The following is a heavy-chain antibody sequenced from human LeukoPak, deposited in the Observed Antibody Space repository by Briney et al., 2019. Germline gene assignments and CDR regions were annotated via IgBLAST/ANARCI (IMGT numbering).Heavy chain of an antibody. D-gene: IGHD6-13*01. CDR3: ARGGSNRYAD. J-gene: IGHJ4*02. CDR2: IKPDENEK. Sequence: PRGSLRLSCAASRFSFNEYWMSWVRQAPGEGLEWVANIKPDENEKYYVASVKGRFTVSRDNARNSLFLQMDSLRAEDTAVYYCARGGSNRYADWGQGTLVTVSS. V-gene: IGHV3-7*01. CDR1: RFSFNEYW.